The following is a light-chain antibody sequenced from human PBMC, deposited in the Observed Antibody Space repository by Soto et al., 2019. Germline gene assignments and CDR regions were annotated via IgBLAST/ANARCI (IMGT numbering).Light chain of an antibody. CDR2: EVS. CDR1: SSDVGGYNY. CDR3: SSYTSSSIV. J-gene: IGLJ1*01. V-gene: IGLV2-14*01. Sequence: SVLTQPASVSWSPGQSITISCTGTSSDVGGYNYVSWYQQHPGKAPKLMIYEVSNRPSGVSNRFSGSKSGNTASLTISGLPAEAEADYYCSSYTSSSIVFGTGTKGTVL.